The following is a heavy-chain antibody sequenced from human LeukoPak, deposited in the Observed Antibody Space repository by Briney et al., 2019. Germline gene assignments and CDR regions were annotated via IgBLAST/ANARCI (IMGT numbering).Heavy chain of an antibody. D-gene: IGHD1-1*01. V-gene: IGHV4-39*01. Sequence: SETLSLTCTVSGGSIKNRTYYWGWIRQPPGKGLEWIGNIHYSGSTYYNPSLKSRVTISVDTSKNQFSLKLRSVTAADTAVYYCARVPGGALNWFDPWGQGTLVTVSS. CDR2: IHYSGST. CDR3: ARVPGGALNWFDP. J-gene: IGHJ5*02. CDR1: GGSIKNRTYY.